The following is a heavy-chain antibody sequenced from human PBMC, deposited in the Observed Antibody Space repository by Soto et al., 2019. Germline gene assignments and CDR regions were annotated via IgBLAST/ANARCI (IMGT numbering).Heavy chain of an antibody. CDR2: IYYSGST. CDR3: ARQIVGDNTWFDP. Sequence: QLQLQESGPGLVKPSETLSLTCTVSGGSISSSSYYWGWIRQPPGKGLEWIGSIYYSGSTYYNTSLKSRVAIAVDTSKNQFSLKLSSVTAADTAVYYCARQIVGDNTWFDPWGQGTLVTVSS. CDR1: GGSISSSSYY. D-gene: IGHD1-26*01. V-gene: IGHV4-39*01. J-gene: IGHJ5*02.